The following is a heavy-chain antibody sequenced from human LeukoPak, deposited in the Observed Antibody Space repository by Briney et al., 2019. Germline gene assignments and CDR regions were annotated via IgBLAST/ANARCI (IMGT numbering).Heavy chain of an antibody. J-gene: IGHJ4*02. D-gene: IGHD3-3*01. Sequence: GGSLRLSCAASGFTFSSYGMHWVRQAPGKGLEWVAVISYDRSNKYYADSVKGRFTISRDNSKNTLYLQMNSLRAEDTAVYYCAKDVYDFWSGYCNSYDYWGQGTLVTVSS. CDR3: AKDVYDFWSGYCNSYDY. V-gene: IGHV3-30*18. CDR1: GFTFSSYG. CDR2: ISYDRSNK.